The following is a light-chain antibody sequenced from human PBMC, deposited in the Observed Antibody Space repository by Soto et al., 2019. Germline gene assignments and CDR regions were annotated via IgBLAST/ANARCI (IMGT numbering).Light chain of an antibody. J-gene: IGLJ2*01. V-gene: IGLV2-14*01. Sequence: QSVLTQPASVSGSPGQSITISCTGTSSDGGGYNYVSWYQQYPGKAPKLMIYGVTNRPSGVSNRFSGSKSGNTASLTISGLQAEDEADYYCSSYTSSTTLSVVFGGGTKLTVL. CDR1: SSDGGGYNY. CDR2: GVT. CDR3: SSYTSSTTLSVV.